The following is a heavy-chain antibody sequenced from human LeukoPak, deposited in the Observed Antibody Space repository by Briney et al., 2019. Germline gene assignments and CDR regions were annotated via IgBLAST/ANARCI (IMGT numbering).Heavy chain of an antibody. V-gene: IGHV4-59*11. Sequence: SETLSLTCTVSGASISSHYWSWIRQPPGKGLEWIGYLFYSGNTNSNPSLKSRVTISADSSKNQFSLRLNSVTAADTAVYFCGRVRTGNTGSPEYFEDWGQGTLVTVSS. CDR3: GRVRTGNTGSPEYFED. CDR2: LFYSGNT. CDR1: GASISSHY. J-gene: IGHJ1*01. D-gene: IGHD5-12*01.